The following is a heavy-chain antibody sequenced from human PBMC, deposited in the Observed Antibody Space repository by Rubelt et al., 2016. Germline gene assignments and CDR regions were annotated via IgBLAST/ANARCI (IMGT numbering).Heavy chain of an antibody. CDR3: ARPYCSSTSCYLYMDV. CDR1: GGSISSSSYY. J-gene: IGHJ6*03. Sequence: QLQLQESGPGLVKPSETLSLTCTVSGGSISSSSYYWGWIRQPPGKGLEWIGEINHSGSTNYNPSLKSRVTISVDTSKNQFSLKLSSVTAADTAVYYCARPYCSSTSCYLYMDVWGKGTTVTVSS. V-gene: IGHV4-39*07. CDR2: INHSGST. D-gene: IGHD2-2*01.